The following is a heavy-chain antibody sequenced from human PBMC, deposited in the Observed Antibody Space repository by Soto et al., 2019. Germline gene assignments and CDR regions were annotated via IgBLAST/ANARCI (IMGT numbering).Heavy chain of an antibody. Sequence: QVQLQESGPGLVKPSETLSLTCTVSGGSISSYFWTWIRQPPGKGLEWIGYIYYSGRTNYNPSLKSRVTISVDTSKNQFSLNLNSVTAADTAVYFCAKRIVGATGNWFDPWGQGTLVTVSS. J-gene: IGHJ5*02. CDR3: AKRIVGATGNWFDP. V-gene: IGHV4-59*01. D-gene: IGHD1-26*01. CDR2: IYYSGRT. CDR1: GGSISSYF.